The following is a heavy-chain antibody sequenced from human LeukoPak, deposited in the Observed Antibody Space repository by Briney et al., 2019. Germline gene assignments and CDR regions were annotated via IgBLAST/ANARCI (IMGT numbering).Heavy chain of an antibody. CDR2: IIPIFGTA. J-gene: IGHJ4*02. Sequence: GASVTVSCKASGGTFSIYAISWVRQAPGQGLEWMGGIIPIFGTANYAQKFQGRVTITADESTSTAYMELSSLRSEDTAVYYCARGYYYDSSGYRRNTPFDYWGQGTLVTVSS. CDR3: ARGYYYDSSGYRRNTPFDY. V-gene: IGHV1-69*13. CDR1: GGTFSIYA. D-gene: IGHD3-22*01.